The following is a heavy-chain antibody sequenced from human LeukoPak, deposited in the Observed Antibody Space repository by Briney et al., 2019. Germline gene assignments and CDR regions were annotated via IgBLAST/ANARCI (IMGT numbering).Heavy chain of an antibody. CDR3: AKLYSSRTGTPDYYYYYMDV. V-gene: IGHV3-30*02. J-gene: IGHJ6*03. CDR1: GFTFSSYG. CDR2: IRYDGSNK. Sequence: TGGSLRLSCAASGFTFSSYGMHWVRQAPGKGLEWVAFIRYDGSNKYYADSVKGRFTISRDNSKNTLYLQMNSLRAEDTAVYYCAKLYSSRTGTPDYYYYYMDVWGKGTTVTVSS. D-gene: IGHD1-1*01.